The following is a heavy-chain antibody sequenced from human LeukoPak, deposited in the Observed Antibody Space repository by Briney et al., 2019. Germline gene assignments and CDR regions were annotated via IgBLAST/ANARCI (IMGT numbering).Heavy chain of an antibody. CDR2: IYSDGNSP. Sequence: GRSLRLSCAASGFTFSSYGMHWLGQAPGKGLVWVARIYSDGNSPNYADSVKGRFTLSRDNAKNTLYLQMNSLRAEDTAVYYCARGGRPPEALGDTFDMWGQGTMVTVSS. J-gene: IGHJ3*02. CDR3: ARGGRPPEALGDTFDM. CDR1: GFTFSSYG. D-gene: IGHD1-26*01. V-gene: IGHV3-74*01.